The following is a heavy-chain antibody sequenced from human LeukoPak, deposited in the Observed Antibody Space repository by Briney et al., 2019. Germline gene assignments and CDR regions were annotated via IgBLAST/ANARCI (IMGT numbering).Heavy chain of an antibody. CDR1: GFTFSDYY. D-gene: IGHD3-10*01. Sequence: PGGSLRLSCAASGFTFSDYYMSWIRQAPGKGLEWVSYISSSSSYTNYADSVKGRFTISRDNSKNTLYLQMNSLRAEDTAVYYCARAGNYYETPFDYWGQGSLVTVSS. V-gene: IGHV3-11*05. J-gene: IGHJ4*02. CDR2: ISSSSSYT. CDR3: ARAGNYYETPFDY.